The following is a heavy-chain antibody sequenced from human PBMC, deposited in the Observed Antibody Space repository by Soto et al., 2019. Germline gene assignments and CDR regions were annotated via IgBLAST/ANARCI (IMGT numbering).Heavy chain of an antibody. J-gene: IGHJ4*02. V-gene: IGHV1-69*13. CDR3: ARDLGLYYDSSGSPPTDDY. CDR1: GGTFSSYA. D-gene: IGHD3-22*01. CDR2: IIPIFGTA. Sequence: GASVKVSCKASGGTFSSYAISWVRQAPGQGLEWMGGIIPIFGTANYAQKFQGRVTITADESTSTAYMELSSLRSEDTAVYYCARDLGLYYDSSGSPPTDDYWGQGTLVTVSS.